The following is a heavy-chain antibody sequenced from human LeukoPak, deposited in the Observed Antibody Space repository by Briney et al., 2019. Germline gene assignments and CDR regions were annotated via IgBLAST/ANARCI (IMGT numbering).Heavy chain of an antibody. Sequence: ASVKVSCKASGYTFTSYAMHWVRQAPGQRLEWMGWINAGNGNTKYSQKFQGRVTITRDTSASTAYMELSSLRSEDTAVYYCATRTMIVVVMRAPDAFDIWGQGTMVTVSS. D-gene: IGHD3-22*01. CDR2: INAGNGNT. CDR1: GYTFTSYA. V-gene: IGHV1-3*01. J-gene: IGHJ3*02. CDR3: ATRTMIVVVMRAPDAFDI.